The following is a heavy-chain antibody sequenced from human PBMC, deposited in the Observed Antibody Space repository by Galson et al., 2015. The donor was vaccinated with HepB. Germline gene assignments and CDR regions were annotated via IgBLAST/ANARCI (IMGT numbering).Heavy chain of an antibody. J-gene: IGHJ2*01. V-gene: IGHV3-53*01. Sequence: SLRLSCAASGFTVSSNYMSWVRQAPGKGLEWVSVIYSGGSTYYADSVKGRFTISRDNSKNTLYLQMNSLRAEDTAVYYCARDPGSTTMVRGVINNWYFDLWGRGTLVTVSS. CDR1: GFTVSSNY. CDR2: IYSGGST. CDR3: ARDPGSTTMVRGVINNWYFDL. D-gene: IGHD3-10*01.